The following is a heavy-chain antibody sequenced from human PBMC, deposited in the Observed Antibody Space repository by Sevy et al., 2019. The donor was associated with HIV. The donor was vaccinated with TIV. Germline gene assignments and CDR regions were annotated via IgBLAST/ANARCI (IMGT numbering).Heavy chain of an antibody. CDR1: GFTFSDYY. D-gene: IGHD6-13*01. V-gene: IGHV3-11*01. CDR3: ARDFFSAAGASDKVGYYYYYMDV. CDR2: ISSSGSTI. Sequence: GGSLRLSCAASGFTFSDYYMSWIRQAPGKGLEWVSYISSSGSTIYYADSVKGRFTISRDNAKNSLYLQMNSLRAEDTAVYYCARDFFSAAGASDKVGYYYYYMDVWGKGTTVTVSS. J-gene: IGHJ6*03.